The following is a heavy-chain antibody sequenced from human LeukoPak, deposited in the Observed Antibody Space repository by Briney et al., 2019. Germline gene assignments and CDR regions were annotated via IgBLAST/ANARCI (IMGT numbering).Heavy chain of an antibody. V-gene: IGHV1-2*02. D-gene: IGHD5-18*01. J-gene: IGHJ4*02. CDR3: ARPRRGYSYGTTFDY. CDR1: GYTFTGYY. CDR2: INPNSGGT. Sequence: ASVKVSCKASGYTFTGYYMHWVRQAPGQGLEWMGWINPNSGGTNYAQKFQGRVTMTRDTSISTAYMELSRLRSDDTAAYYCARPRRGYSYGTTFDYWGQGTLVTVSS.